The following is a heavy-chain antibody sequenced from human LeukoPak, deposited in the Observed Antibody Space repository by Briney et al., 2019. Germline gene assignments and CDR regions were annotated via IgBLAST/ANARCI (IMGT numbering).Heavy chain of an antibody. CDR1: GFTFSSYA. CDR2: ISGSGGST. D-gene: IGHD3-10*01. Sequence: AGGSLRLSCAASGFTFSSYAMSWVRQAPGKGLEWVSAISGSGGSTYYADSVKGRFTISRDNSKNTLYLQMNSLRAGDTAVYYCAKDRFGSGSPNWFGPWGQGTLVTVSS. CDR3: AKDRFGSGSPNWFGP. V-gene: IGHV3-23*01. J-gene: IGHJ5*02.